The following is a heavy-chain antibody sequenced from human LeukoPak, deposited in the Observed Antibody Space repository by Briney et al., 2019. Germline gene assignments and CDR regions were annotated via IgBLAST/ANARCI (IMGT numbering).Heavy chain of an antibody. CDR3: ARAGYSYGYGAFDI. CDR2: IIPILGIA. Sequence: SVKVSCKASGGTFSSYAISWVRQAPGQGLEWMGRIIPILGIANYAQKFQGRVTITADKSTSTAYMELSSLRPEDTAVYYCARAGYSYGYGAFDIWGQGTMVTVSS. J-gene: IGHJ3*02. V-gene: IGHV1-69*04. D-gene: IGHD5-18*01. CDR1: GGTFSSYA.